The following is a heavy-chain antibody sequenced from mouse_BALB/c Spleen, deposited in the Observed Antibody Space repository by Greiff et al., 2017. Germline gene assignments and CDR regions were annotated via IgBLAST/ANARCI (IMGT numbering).Heavy chain of an antibody. J-gene: IGHJ3*01. CDR2: IWAGGST. D-gene: IGHD1-1*01. CDR1: GFSLTSYG. CDR3: AREYTTVVAPGY. Sequence: VKLMESGPGLVAPSQSLSITCTVSGFSLTSYGVHWVRQPPGKGLEWLGVIWAGGSTNYNSALMSRLSISKDNSKSQVFLKMNSLQTDDTAMYYCAREYTTVVAPGYWGQGTLVTVSA. V-gene: IGHV2-9*02.